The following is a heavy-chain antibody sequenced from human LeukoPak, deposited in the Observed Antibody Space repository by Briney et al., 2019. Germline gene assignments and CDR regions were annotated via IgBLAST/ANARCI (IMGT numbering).Heavy chain of an antibody. CDR1: GFPFSDYV. Sequence: GGSLRLSCAASGFPFSDYVMHWVRQAPGKGLEWVSVIRYDGNNKYYADSVKGRFTISRDNSKNTLYLQMNSLESEDTAVYYCARRSGWGGDYRYYYYYMDVWGKGTTVTVSS. D-gene: IGHD4-17*01. V-gene: IGHV3-30*19. CDR2: IRYDGNNK. CDR3: ARRSGWGGDYRYYYYYMDV. J-gene: IGHJ6*03.